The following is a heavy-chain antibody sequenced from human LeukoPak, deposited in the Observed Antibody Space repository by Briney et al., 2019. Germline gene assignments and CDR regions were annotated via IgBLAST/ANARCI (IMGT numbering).Heavy chain of an antibody. CDR2: ISYDGSNK. Sequence: GGSLRLSCEASGFTFSRYAMHWVRQAPGKGLEWVAVISYDGSNKYYADSVKGRFTISRDNSKNTLYLQMNSLRAEDTAVYYCARDVYSSSSVVDYWGQGTLVTVSS. V-gene: IGHV3-30-3*01. CDR1: GFTFSRYA. CDR3: ARDVYSSSSVVDY. J-gene: IGHJ4*02. D-gene: IGHD6-6*01.